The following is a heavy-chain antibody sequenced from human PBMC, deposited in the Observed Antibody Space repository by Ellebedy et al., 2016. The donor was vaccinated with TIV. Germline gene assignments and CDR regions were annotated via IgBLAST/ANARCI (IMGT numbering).Heavy chain of an antibody. Sequence: ASVKVSCXASGYTFTDSYIQWVRQAPGQGLEWMGWINPNSGDTNYAQKFQGSVTMTRDTSLNTAYMGLSRLTSDGTAVYFCARGRIGDCGGGICFTNSEEAFDIWGQGTTVTVSS. V-gene: IGHV1-2*02. CDR3: ARGRIGDCGGGICFTNSEEAFDI. D-gene: IGHD2-15*01. J-gene: IGHJ3*02. CDR1: GYTFTDSY. CDR2: INPNSGDT.